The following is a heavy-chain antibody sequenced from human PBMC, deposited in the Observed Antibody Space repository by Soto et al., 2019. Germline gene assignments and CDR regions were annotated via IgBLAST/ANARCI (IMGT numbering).Heavy chain of an antibody. CDR3: AREALLKPGEKWCEP. CDR2: ISHSGTT. Sequence: PSATLSVTCAFPGGSISSSNWWSRVRHPPGEGLEWIGEISHSGTTNYNPSLKSRVTISVDTSKNQFSLKLSSVTAADTAVYYCAREALLKPGEKWCEPWGQGTLLTVAS. D-gene: IGHD1-1*01. J-gene: IGHJ5*02. V-gene: IGHV4-4*02. CDR1: GGSISSSNW.